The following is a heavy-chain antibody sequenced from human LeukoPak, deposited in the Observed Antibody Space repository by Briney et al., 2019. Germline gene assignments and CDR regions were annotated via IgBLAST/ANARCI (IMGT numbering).Heavy chain of an antibody. CDR2: MNPNSGNT. Sequence: ASVKVSCKASGYTFTSYDINWVRQATGQGLEWMGWMNPNSGNTGYAQKFQGRVTITRNTSISTAYMELRSLRSDDTAVYYCARDRHYYGSGSDYWGQGTLVTVSS. CDR3: ARDRHYYGSGSDY. J-gene: IGHJ4*02. V-gene: IGHV1-8*03. D-gene: IGHD3-10*01. CDR1: GYTFTSYD.